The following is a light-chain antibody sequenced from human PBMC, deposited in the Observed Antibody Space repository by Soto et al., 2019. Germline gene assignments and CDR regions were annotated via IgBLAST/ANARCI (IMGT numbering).Light chain of an antibody. CDR3: QQYNDWPLT. CDR2: GAS. J-gene: IGKJ1*01. V-gene: IGKV3-15*01. CDR1: QSVSSN. Sequence: EIVMTQSPVTLSVSPGERATLSCRASQSVSSNLAWYQQKPGQAPRLLIFGASTRATGIPARFSGSGSGTEFTLTISSLQSEDFALYYCQQYNDWPLTFGQGTKVDIK.